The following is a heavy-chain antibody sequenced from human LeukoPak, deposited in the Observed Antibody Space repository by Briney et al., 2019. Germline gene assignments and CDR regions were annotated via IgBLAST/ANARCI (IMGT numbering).Heavy chain of an antibody. J-gene: IGHJ4*02. CDR2: INQDGSEK. CDR3: ARVNWEDTSCPGFDY. Sequence: PGGSLRLSRVVSGFSFSNYWMSWVRQAPGKGLEWVANINQDGSEKSYVDSVKGRFTISRDNAESSLYLQVNSLRAEETAVYYCARVNWEDTSCPGFDYWGQGTLVTVSS. V-gene: IGHV3-7*01. D-gene: IGHD2-2*01. CDR1: GFSFSNYW.